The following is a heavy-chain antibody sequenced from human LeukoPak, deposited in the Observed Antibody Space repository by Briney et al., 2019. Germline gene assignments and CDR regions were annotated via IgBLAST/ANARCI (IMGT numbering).Heavy chain of an antibody. CDR2: ISYDGSNK. CDR3: AGVGGYFDSSGYLVVVEAFDI. CDR1: GFTFSSYG. V-gene: IGHV3-30*12. Sequence: AGGSLRLSCAASGFTFSSYGMHWVRQAPGKGLEWVAVISYDGSNKYYADSVKGRFTISRDNAKSSLYLQMNSLRAEDTAVYYCAGVGGYFDSSGYLVVVEAFDIWGQGTMVTVSS. D-gene: IGHD3-22*01. J-gene: IGHJ3*02.